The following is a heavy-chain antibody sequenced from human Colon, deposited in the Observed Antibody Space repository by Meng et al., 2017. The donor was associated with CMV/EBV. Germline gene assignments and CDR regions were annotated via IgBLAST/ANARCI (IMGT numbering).Heavy chain of an antibody. Sequence: GGSLRLSCAASGFTVSSYWMHWVRQAPGKGLVWVSRINSDGSSTSYADSVKGRFTISRDNAKNTLYLQMNSLRAEDTAVYYCARGRLSYDFWSDSYYYYGMDVWGQGTTVTVSS. CDR2: INSDGSST. D-gene: IGHD3-3*01. CDR1: GFTVSSYW. V-gene: IGHV3-74*01. J-gene: IGHJ6*02. CDR3: ARGRLSYDFWSDSYYYYGMDV.